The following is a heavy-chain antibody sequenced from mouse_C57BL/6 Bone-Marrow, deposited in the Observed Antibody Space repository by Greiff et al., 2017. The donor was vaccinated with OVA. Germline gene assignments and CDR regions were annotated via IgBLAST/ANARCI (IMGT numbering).Heavy chain of an antibody. D-gene: IGHD1-1*01. Sequence: EVNVVESGGDLVKPGGSLKLSCAASGFTFSSYGMSWVRQTPDKRLEWVATISSGGSYTYYPASVKGRFTISRDNAKNTLYLQMSSLKSEDTAVYYCARQYYGSSDDWGQGTTLTVSS. CDR1: GFTFSSYG. V-gene: IGHV5-6*01. J-gene: IGHJ2*01. CDR3: ARQYYGSSDD. CDR2: ISSGGSYT.